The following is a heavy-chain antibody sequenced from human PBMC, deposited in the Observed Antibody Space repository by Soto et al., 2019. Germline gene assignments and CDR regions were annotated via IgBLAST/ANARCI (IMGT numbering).Heavy chain of an antibody. CDR3: ARVSITGTTNHYYYGMDV. D-gene: IGHD1-7*01. CDR1: GFTFSSYE. CDR2: ISSSGSTI. V-gene: IGHV3-48*03. J-gene: IGHJ6*02. Sequence: PGGSRRLSCAASGFTFSSYEMNWVRQAPGKGLEWVSYISSSGSTIYYADSVKGRFTISRDNAKNSLYLQMNSLRAEDTAVYYCARVSITGTTNHYYYGMDVWGQGTTVTVSS.